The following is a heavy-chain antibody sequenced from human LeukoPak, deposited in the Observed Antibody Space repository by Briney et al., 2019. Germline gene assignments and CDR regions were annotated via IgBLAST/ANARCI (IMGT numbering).Heavy chain of an antibody. CDR1: GGSISSSH. D-gene: IGHD4-23*01. CDR3: ARGTSTVVTPNYYYYYCMDV. V-gene: IGHV4-4*09. J-gene: IGHJ6*03. Sequence: SETLSLTFTVSGGSISSSHWSWIRQPPGKGLEWIGNIHTSGGTNYIPSLKSRVTISADTSRNQFSLKLSSVTAADTAVYYCARGTSTVVTPNYYYYYCMDVWGKGTTVTVSS. CDR2: IHTSGGT.